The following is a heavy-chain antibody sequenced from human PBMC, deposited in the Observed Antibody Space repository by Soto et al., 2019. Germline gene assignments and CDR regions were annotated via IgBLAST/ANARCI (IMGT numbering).Heavy chain of an antibody. CDR3: AKVSSSWYSGFFEL. D-gene: IGHD6-13*01. CDR1: GYTFTSYY. Sequence: ASVKVSCKASGYTFTSYYMHWVRQAPGQGLEWMAIINPSGGSTSYAQKFQGRVTMTRDTSTSTVYMELSSLRAEDTAVYYCAKVSSSWYSGFFELWGQGTLVTVSS. V-gene: IGHV1-46*01. CDR2: INPSGGST. J-gene: IGHJ4*02.